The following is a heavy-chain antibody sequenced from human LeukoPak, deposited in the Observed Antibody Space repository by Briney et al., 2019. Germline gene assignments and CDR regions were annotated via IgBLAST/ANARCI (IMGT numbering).Heavy chain of an antibody. CDR2: ISWNSGSI. Sequence: GGSLRLSCAASGFTFDDYAMHWVRQAPGKGLEWVSGISWNSGSIGYADSVKGRFTISRDNAKNSLYLQMNNLRPEDTAVYYCARVDSYYYDSSGYRGGLDYWGQGTLVTVSS. V-gene: IGHV3-9*01. J-gene: IGHJ4*02. D-gene: IGHD3-22*01. CDR3: ARVDSYYYDSSGYRGGLDY. CDR1: GFTFDDYA.